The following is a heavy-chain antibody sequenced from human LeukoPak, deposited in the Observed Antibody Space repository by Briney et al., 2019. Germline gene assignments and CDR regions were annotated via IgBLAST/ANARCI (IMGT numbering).Heavy chain of an antibody. CDR2: IYNVASK. D-gene: IGHD2-2*01. CDR1: GFTFSINY. J-gene: IGHJ4*02. CDR3: AKDNVVVPARTFDY. V-gene: IGHV3-53*01. Sequence: PGGSLRLSCAASGFTFSINYMSWVRQAPGKGLEWVSVIYNVASKYYSDSEKGRFTISRDNSKNTLYLQMNSLRAEDTAVYYCAKDNVVVPARTFDYWGQGTLVTVSS.